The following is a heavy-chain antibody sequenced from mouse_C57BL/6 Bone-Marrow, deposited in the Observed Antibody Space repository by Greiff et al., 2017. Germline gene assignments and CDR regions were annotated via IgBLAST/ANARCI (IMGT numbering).Heavy chain of an antibody. D-gene: IGHD4-1*01. J-gene: IGHJ1*03. CDR1: GFTFSDYY. CDR2: INYDGSST. Sequence: EVQVVESEGGLVQPGSSMKLSCTASGFTFSDYYMAWVRQVPEQGLEWVANINYDGSSTYYLDSLKSRFIFSRDNAKNTRYLQMSSLKSEDAAAYYCARDGSNWYFDVWGTGTTVTVSS. CDR3: ARDGSNWYFDV. V-gene: IGHV5-16*01.